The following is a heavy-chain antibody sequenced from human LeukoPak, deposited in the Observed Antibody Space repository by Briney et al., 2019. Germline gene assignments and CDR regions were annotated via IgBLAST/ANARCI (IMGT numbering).Heavy chain of an antibody. D-gene: IGHD3-9*01. CDR3: AKAPHPYYDILTGFSDYFDY. Sequence: GGSLRLSCAASGFTFSSYAMHWVRQAPGKGLEYVSAISSNGGSTYYANSVKGRFTISRDNSKNTLYLQMGSLRAEDTAVYYCAKAPHPYYDILTGFSDYFDYWGQGTLVTVSS. J-gene: IGHJ4*02. CDR2: ISSNGGST. V-gene: IGHV3-64*01. CDR1: GFTFSSYA.